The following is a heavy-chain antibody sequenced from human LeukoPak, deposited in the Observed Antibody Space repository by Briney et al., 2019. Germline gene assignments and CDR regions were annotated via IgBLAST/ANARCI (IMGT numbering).Heavy chain of an antibody. CDR2: IYYSGST. J-gene: IGHJ3*02. D-gene: IGHD3-22*01. CDR1: GGSISSNSYY. V-gene: IGHV4-39*07. Sequence: SETLSLTCTVSGGSISSNSYYWGWIRQPPGKGLEWIGSIYYSGSTYYNPSLKSRVTISVDTSKNQFSLKLSSVTAAVTAVYYCARGGDSSGYYSQTVGAFDIWGQGTMVTVSS. CDR3: ARGGDSSGYYSQTVGAFDI.